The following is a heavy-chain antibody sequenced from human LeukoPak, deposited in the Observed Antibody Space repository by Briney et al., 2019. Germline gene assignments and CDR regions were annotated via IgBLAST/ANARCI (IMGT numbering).Heavy chain of an antibody. V-gene: IGHV1-3*01. CDR3: AREGPIITMLRGVSPTDY. D-gene: IGHD3-10*01. Sequence: GASVKVSCKASGYTFTSYAMHWVRQAPGQRLEWMGWINAGNGNTKYSQKFQGRVTMTRDTSTSTVYMELSSLRSEDTAVYYCAREGPIITMLRGVSPTDYWGQGTLVTVSS. CDR2: INAGNGNT. J-gene: IGHJ4*02. CDR1: GYTFTSYA.